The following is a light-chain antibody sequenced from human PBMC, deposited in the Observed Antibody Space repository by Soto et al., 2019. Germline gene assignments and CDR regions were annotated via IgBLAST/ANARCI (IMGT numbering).Light chain of an antibody. V-gene: IGKV1-27*01. J-gene: IGKJ1*01. CDR1: QGISNY. Sequence: DIQITQSPSSLSATVRDRVTSTCRASQGISNYLAWYQQRPVKVPKLLIYAASTSQSGVPSRFSGSGSGTDFTLTISSLQPEDVATYYCQMDNSVPPTFDHGTKVDI. CDR3: QMDNSVPPT. CDR2: AAS.